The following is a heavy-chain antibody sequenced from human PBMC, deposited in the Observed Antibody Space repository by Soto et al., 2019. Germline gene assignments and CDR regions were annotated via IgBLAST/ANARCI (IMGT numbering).Heavy chain of an antibody. CDR3: TREGSAPYYYSGMDV. V-gene: IGHV1-18*01. CDR1: GYTFSTYG. Sequence: ASVKVSCKASGYTFSTYGISWVRQAPGQGLEWMGWINTHNGNTNYAQNLQGRVTMTADTSTSTAYMELRSLRSDDTAVYYCTREGSAPYYYSGMDVWGQGTTVTVSS. D-gene: IGHD3-16*01. CDR2: INTHNGNT. J-gene: IGHJ6*02.